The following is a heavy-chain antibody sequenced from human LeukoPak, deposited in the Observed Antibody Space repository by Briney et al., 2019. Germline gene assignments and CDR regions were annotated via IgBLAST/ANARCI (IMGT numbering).Heavy chain of an antibody. V-gene: IGHV3-48*03. J-gene: IGHJ3*02. CDR1: GFTFSSYE. CDR3: ARRAAALGAFDI. Sequence: PGGSLRLSCAASGFTFSSYEMNWVRQAPGKGLEWVSYISSSGSTIYYADSVKGRFTISRDNAKNSLYLQMNSLRAEDTAVYYCARRAAALGAFDIWGQGTMVTVSS. CDR2: ISSSGSTI. D-gene: IGHD6-13*01.